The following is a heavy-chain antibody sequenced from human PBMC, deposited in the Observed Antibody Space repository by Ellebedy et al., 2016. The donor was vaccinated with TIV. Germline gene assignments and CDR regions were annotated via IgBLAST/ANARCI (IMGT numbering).Heavy chain of an antibody. J-gene: IGHJ6*02. CDR1: GYTFTGYY. Sequence: ASVKVSCXASGYTFTGYYMHWVRQAPGQGLEWMGWINPNSGGTNYAQKFQGWVTMTRDTSISTAYMELSRLRSDDTAVYYCARDSGPGAQPWIYYYYYGMDVWGQGTTVTVSS. CDR2: INPNSGGT. V-gene: IGHV1-2*04. CDR3: ARDSGPGAQPWIYYYYYGMDV. D-gene: IGHD5-12*01.